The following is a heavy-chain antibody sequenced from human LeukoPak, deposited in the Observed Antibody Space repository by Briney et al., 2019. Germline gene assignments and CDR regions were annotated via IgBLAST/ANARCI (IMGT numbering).Heavy chain of an antibody. V-gene: IGHV3-15*01. CDR2: IKSKTDGGTT. D-gene: IGHD6-19*01. CDR1: GFTFSNAW. CDR3: ARAGTVAGEIFDY. Sequence: GGSLRLSCAASGFTFSNAWMSWVRQAPGKGLEWVGRIKSKTDGGTTDYAAPVKGRFTISRDDSKNTLYLQMNSLRAEDTAVYYCARAGTVAGEIFDYWGQGTLVTVSS. J-gene: IGHJ4*02.